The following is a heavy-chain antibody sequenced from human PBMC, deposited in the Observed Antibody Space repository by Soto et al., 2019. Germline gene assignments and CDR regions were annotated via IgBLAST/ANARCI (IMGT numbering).Heavy chain of an antibody. D-gene: IGHD3-10*01. J-gene: IGHJ4*02. V-gene: IGHV1-18*01. Sequence: ASVKVSCTTSGYIFTHYGVSWVRQAPGQGLEWMGWISTYNGHTNYAQKVQGRITMTTDTSTTTAYMELTSLRSDDTAVYYCARVQKAGAVFFGLGPGGQGTLVTVSS. CDR3: ARVQKAGAVFFGLGP. CDR2: ISTYNGHT. CDR1: GYIFTHYG.